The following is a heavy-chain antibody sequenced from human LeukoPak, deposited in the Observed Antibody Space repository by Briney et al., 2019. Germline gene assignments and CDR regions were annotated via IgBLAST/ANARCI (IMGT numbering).Heavy chain of an antibody. CDR2: IIPIFGTA. J-gene: IGHJ4*02. CDR3: ARGVRKAATNFDY. D-gene: IGHD1-26*01. CDR1: GGTFSSYA. V-gene: IGHV1-69*13. Sequence: SVKVSCKASGGTFSSYAISWVRQAPGQGLEWMGGIIPIFGTANYAQKFQGRVTITADESTSTAYMELSSLRSEDTAVYYCARGVRKAATNFDYWGQGILVTVSS.